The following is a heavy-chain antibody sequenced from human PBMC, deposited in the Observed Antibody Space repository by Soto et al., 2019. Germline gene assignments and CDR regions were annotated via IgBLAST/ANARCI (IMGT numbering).Heavy chain of an antibody. J-gene: IGHJ4*02. Sequence: GGSLRLSCAASGFTFSSYAMSWVCQAPGKGLEWVSGISGSVDNTYYADSVKGRFTISRDSSKNTLYLQMNSLRVEDTAVFYCTISPPWSSHWGLGTLVTVSS. V-gene: IGHV3-23*01. CDR2: ISGSVDNT. CDR3: TISPPWSSH. CDR1: GFTFSSYA. D-gene: IGHD2-8*01.